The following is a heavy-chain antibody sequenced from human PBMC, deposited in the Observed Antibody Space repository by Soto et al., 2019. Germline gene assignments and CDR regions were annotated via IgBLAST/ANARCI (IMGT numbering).Heavy chain of an antibody. Sequence: QVQLVQSGAGVKKPGASVKLSCKASGFTFIGHYIHWVRQAPGQGLEWVGWINPNSGGGTVYAQKFQGRVTMTADTFTSIASMDLTSLRGDDTAVYYCAGSRTGALDYWGSGALVTVSS. J-gene: IGHJ4*02. V-gene: IGHV1-2*02. CDR1: GFTFIGHY. CDR2: INPNSGGGT. CDR3: AGSRTGALDY. D-gene: IGHD7-27*01.